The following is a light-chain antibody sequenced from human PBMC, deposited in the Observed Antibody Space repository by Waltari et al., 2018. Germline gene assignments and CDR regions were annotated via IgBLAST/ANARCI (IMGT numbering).Light chain of an antibody. J-gene: IGLJ1*01. CDR1: TSDVGNYDL. V-gene: IGLV2-23*02. CDR2: EVI. Sequence: QSALTQPASVSGTPGQSITISCTGTTSDVGNYDLVSWYQHHPGKAPKLLICEVIKRSSGVAWRFSGSKSGSTASLPISGLQPDDEADYYCCSYAGLGTYVFGSGTKVTVL. CDR3: CSYAGLGTYV.